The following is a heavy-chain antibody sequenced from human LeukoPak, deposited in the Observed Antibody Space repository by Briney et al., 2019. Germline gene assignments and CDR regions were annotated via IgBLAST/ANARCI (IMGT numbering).Heavy chain of an antibody. Sequence: ASVKVSCKASGYTFTSYYTHWVRQAPGQGLEWMGIINPSGGSTSYAQKFQGRVTMTRDTSTSTVYMELSSLRSEDTAVYYCARTEWELPPFDYWGQGTLVTVSS. V-gene: IGHV1-46*01. CDR3: ARTEWELPPFDY. D-gene: IGHD1-26*01. CDR1: GYTFTSYY. J-gene: IGHJ4*02. CDR2: INPSGGST.